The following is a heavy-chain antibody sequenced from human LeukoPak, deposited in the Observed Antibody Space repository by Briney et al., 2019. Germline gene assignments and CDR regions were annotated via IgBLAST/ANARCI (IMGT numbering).Heavy chain of an antibody. CDR2: ISGSGGST. D-gene: IGHD3-22*01. CDR1: GFTFSSYA. J-gene: IGHJ4*02. Sequence: GGSLRLSCAASGFTFSSYAMSWVRQAPGKGLEWVSAISGSGGSTYYADSVKGRFTISRDNSKNTLYLQMNSLRAEDTAVYYCAKEHYDSSGYRNYFDYWGQGTLVTVSS. V-gene: IGHV3-23*01. CDR3: AKEHYDSSGYRNYFDY.